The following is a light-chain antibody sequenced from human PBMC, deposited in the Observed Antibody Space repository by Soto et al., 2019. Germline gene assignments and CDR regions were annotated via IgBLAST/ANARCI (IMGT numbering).Light chain of an antibody. V-gene: IGLV2-14*01. Sequence: QSVLTQPASVSGSPGQSITISCTGTSSDVGSYSYVSWYQQHPGKAPKLMIYEVSNRPSGVSNRFSGSKSGNTASLTISGLQAEDEADYYCSSYTSNSTLIFGGGTKLTVL. J-gene: IGLJ2*01. CDR2: EVS. CDR3: SSYTSNSTLI. CDR1: SSDVGSYSY.